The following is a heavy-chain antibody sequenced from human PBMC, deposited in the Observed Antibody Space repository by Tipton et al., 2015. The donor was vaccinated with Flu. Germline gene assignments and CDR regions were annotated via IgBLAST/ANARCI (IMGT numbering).Heavy chain of an antibody. D-gene: IGHD3-22*01. CDR2: MLYGGST. Sequence: TLSLTCTVSGYSISSGYYWGWIRQPPGKGLEWIGSMLYGGSTYYNPSLESRVTISLDTSKNQFSLKLSSVTAADTAVYYCARDDSGFNDYWGPGTLVTVSS. V-gene: IGHV4-38-2*02. J-gene: IGHJ4*02. CDR1: GYSISSGYY. CDR3: ARDDSGFNDY.